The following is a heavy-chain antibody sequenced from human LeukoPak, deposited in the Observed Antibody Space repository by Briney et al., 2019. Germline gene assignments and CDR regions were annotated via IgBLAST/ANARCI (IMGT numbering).Heavy chain of an antibody. D-gene: IGHD3-9*01. CDR1: GFTFSSYG. CDR3: ARGTYYDILTGPDY. J-gene: IGHJ4*02. Sequence: GGSLRLSCAASGFTFSSYGMHWVRQAPGKGLEWVAFIRYDGSNKYYADSVKGRFTISRDNSKNTLYLQMNSLRAEDTAVYYCARGTYYDILTGPDYWGQGTLVTVSS. CDR2: IRYDGSNK. V-gene: IGHV3-30*02.